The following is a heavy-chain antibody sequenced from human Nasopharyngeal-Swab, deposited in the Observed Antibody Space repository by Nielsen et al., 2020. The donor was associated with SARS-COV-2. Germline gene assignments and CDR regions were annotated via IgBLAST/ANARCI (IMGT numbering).Heavy chain of an antibody. D-gene: IGHD6-19*01. CDR1: GGSISSYY. CDR3: ARDGGVAGTVDY. J-gene: IGHJ4*02. CDR2: IYYSGST. V-gene: IGHV4-59*12. Sequence: SEALSLTCTVSGGSISSYYWSWIRQPPGKGLEWIGYIYYSGSTYYNPSLKSRVTISVDTSKNQFSLKLSSVTAADTAVYYCARDGGVAGTVDYWGQGTLVTVSS.